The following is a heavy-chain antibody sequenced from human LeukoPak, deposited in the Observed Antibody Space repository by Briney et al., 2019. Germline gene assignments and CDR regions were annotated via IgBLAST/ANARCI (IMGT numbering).Heavy chain of an antibody. V-gene: IGHV1-24*01. J-gene: IGHJ3*02. Sequence: ASVKVSCKVSGYTLTELSMHWVRQARGKGLEWMGGFDPEDGETIYAQKFQGRVTMTEDTSTDTAYMELSSLRSEDTAVYYCATTIVVVVAATRTDAFDIWGQGTMVTVSS. CDR3: ATTIVVVVAATRTDAFDI. CDR2: FDPEDGET. D-gene: IGHD2-15*01. CDR1: GYTLTELS.